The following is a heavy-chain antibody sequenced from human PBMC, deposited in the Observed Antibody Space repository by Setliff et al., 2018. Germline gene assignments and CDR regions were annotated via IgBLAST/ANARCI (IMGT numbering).Heavy chain of an antibody. CDR2: MYTSGGT. D-gene: IGHD6-19*01. V-gene: IGHV4-61*09. J-gene: IGHJ6*03. CDR1: GGSIGSGSDY. Sequence: LSLTCSVSGGSIGSGSDYWTWIRQPAGKGLEWIGHMYTSGGTNYNPSLKSRVTISVDTSKDQFSLKLSSVTAADTAVYYCGRAISGWYSAHYYYMDVWGKGTTVTVSS. CDR3: GRAISGWYSAHYYYMDV.